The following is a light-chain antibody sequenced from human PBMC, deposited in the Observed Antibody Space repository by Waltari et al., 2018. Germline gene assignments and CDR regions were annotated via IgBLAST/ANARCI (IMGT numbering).Light chain of an antibody. V-gene: IGLV1-51*01. Sequence: QSVLTQPPSESAAPGQKVTISCSGISLNTGNYYVSCYQQHPETAPKLLIFDNKKRPSGIPDRFSASKSGTSATLGITGLQTGDEAAYYCGTWDSSLSAVIFGGGTKLTVL. CDR3: GTWDSSLSAVI. CDR2: DNK. CDR1: SLNTGNYY. J-gene: IGLJ2*01.